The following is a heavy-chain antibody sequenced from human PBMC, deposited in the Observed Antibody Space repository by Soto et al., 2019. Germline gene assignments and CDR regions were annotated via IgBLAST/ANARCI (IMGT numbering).Heavy chain of an antibody. CDR1: GFTFSSYV. CDR2: ISSNGGST. V-gene: IGHV3-64*01. CDR3: ARGSRCYRLEY. D-gene: IGHD2-2*01. Sequence: EVQLVESGGGLVQPGGSLRLSCAASGFTFSSYVMHWVRQAPGKGLEYVSVISSNGGSTYYANSVKGRFTISRDNSKNTLDLQMGSLRAEDMAVYYCARGSRCYRLEYWGKGTLVTVSS. J-gene: IGHJ4*02.